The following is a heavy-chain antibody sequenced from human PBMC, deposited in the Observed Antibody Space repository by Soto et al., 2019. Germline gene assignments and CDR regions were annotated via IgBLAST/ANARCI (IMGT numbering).Heavy chain of an antibody. Sequence: QVHLLESGPGLVKPSETLSLTCTVSRGSISNYYWSWLRQPPGKGLEWFGYINYSGSTNYNPSVKSRVTLSVDTSKNQFSLKLSSVTAADTAGYYCARGVTYASLIVRDRFDPWGPRTLVTVS. D-gene: IGHD3-10*01. J-gene: IGHJ5*02. V-gene: IGHV4-59*01. CDR2: INYSGST. CDR3: ARGVTYASLIVRDRFDP. CDR1: RGSISNYY.